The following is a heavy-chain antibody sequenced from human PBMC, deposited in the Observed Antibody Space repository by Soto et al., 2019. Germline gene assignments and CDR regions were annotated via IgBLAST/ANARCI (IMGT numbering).Heavy chain of an antibody. CDR2: IYPGDSDT. CDR3: ARARVSTPRLEDPFDI. CDR1: GYSFTSYW. J-gene: IGHJ3*02. D-gene: IGHD5-12*01. V-gene: IGHV5-51*01. Sequence: PGESLKISCKGSGYSFTSYWIGWVRQMPGKGLEWMGIIYPGDSDTRYSPSFQGQVTISADKSISTAYLQWSSLKASDTAIYFCARARVSTPRLEDPFDIWGQGTMVTVSS.